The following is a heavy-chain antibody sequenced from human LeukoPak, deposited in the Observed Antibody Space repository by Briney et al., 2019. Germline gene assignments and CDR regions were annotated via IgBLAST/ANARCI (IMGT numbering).Heavy chain of an antibody. J-gene: IGHJ3*02. V-gene: IGHV3-33*01. CDR1: GFTFSTYG. CDR3: VGKLLTAAGTIGAFDI. D-gene: IGHD6-13*01. Sequence: GRSLRLSCAASGFTFSTYGMHWVRQAPGKGLEWVAVIWPNGSNKYHADSVKGRFTISRDNSKSTLFLQMSSLAAEDTAVYYCVGKLLTAAGTIGAFDIWGRGTMVTVSS. CDR2: IWPNGSNK.